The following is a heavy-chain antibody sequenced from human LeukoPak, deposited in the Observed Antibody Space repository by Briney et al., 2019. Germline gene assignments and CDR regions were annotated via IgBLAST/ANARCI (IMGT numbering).Heavy chain of an antibody. CDR2: ISIRGVNP. V-gene: IGHV3-23*01. CDR3: AKVAATGGFYYYGMDV. CDR1: GFTFNNYA. D-gene: IGHD6-13*01. Sequence: GGSLRLSCVVSGFTFNNYAMSWVRQAPGKGLEWVSSISIRGVNPTYADSVKGRFTISRDTSKNTVSLQMNSLRVEDTAVYYCAKVAATGGFYYYGMDVWGQGTTVIVSS. J-gene: IGHJ6*02.